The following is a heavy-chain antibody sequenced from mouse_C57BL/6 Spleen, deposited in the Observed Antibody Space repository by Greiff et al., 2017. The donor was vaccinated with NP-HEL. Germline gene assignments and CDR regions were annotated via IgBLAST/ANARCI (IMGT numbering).Heavy chain of an antibody. J-gene: IGHJ4*01. D-gene: IGHD1-1*01. Sequence: QVQLQQPGAELVMPGASVKLSCKASGYTFTSYWMHWVKQRPGQGLEWIGEIDPSDSYTNYNQKFKGKSTLTVDKSSSTAYMQLSSLTSEDSAVYYCARITTVVAGAMDYWGQGTSVTVSS. CDR2: IDPSDSYT. V-gene: IGHV1-69*01. CDR3: ARITTVVAGAMDY. CDR1: GYTFTSYW.